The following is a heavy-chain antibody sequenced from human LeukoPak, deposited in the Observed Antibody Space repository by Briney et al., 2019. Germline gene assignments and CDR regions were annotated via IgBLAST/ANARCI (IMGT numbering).Heavy chain of an antibody. J-gene: IGHJ4*02. V-gene: IGHV3-64D*06. CDR1: GFTFSSYW. CDR3: VKDLNSSGWSYYFDY. Sequence: GGSLRLSCAASGFTFSSYWMSWVRQAPGKGLEYVSAISSNGGVTYFADSVKGRFTISRDNSKNTLYLHMSSLRAEDTAVYYCVKDLNSSGWSYYFDYWGQGTLVTVSS. D-gene: IGHD6-19*01. CDR2: ISSNGGVT.